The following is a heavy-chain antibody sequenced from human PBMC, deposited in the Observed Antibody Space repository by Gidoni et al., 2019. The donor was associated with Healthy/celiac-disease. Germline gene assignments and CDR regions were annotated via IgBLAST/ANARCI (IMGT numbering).Heavy chain of an antibody. CDR1: GFTFSSYA. D-gene: IGHD4-17*01. J-gene: IGHJ4*02. CDR3: AKAHRPSSMTTVTTADY. CDR2: ISGSGGST. Sequence: EVQLLESGGGLVQPGGSLRLSWAASGFTFSSYAMSWVRQAPGKGLEWVSAISGSGGSTSYADSVKGRFTISRDNSKNTLYLQMNSLRAEDTAVYYCAKAHRPSSMTTVTTADYWGQGTLVTVSS. V-gene: IGHV3-23*01.